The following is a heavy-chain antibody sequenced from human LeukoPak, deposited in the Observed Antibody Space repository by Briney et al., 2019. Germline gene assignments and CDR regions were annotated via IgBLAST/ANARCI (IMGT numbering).Heavy chain of an antibody. J-gene: IGHJ4*02. CDR2: INHSGST. CDR3: ARGFSGRDYYFDY. CDR1: GGSFSGYY. Sequence: SETLSLTCAVYGGSFSGYYWSWIRQPPGKGLEWIGEINHSGSTNYNPSLKSRVPIAVDPSKNQFSLKLSSVTAADTAVYYCARGFSGRDYYFDYWGQGTLVTVSS. V-gene: IGHV4-34*01. D-gene: IGHD1-26*01.